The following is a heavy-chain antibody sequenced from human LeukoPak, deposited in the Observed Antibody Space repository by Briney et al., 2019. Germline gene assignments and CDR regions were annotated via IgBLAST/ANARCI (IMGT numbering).Heavy chain of an antibody. V-gene: IGHV3-23*01. J-gene: IGHJ5*02. Sequence: GGSLRLSCAASGFTFSSYAMSWVRQAPGKGLEWVSAISGSGGSTYYADSVKGRFTISRDNSKNTLYLQMNSLRAEDTAVYYCAKDSLYDILTGPTFLDPWGQGTLVTVSS. CDR2: ISGSGGST. CDR3: AKDSLYDILTGPTFLDP. D-gene: IGHD3-9*01. CDR1: GFTFSSYA.